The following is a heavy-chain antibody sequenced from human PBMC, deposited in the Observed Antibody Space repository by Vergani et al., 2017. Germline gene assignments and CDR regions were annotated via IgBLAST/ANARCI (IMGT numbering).Heavy chain of an antibody. J-gene: IGHJ4*02. V-gene: IGHV3-21*02. CDR3: VREETFYDSVSDYLAGYFDH. D-gene: IGHD3-3*01. Sequence: EVQVVQSGGGLVKPGGSLRLSCETSGFIFSDYNLNWVRQAPGSGLEWVASISGRSSYVNYAVSVKGRFTISRDNAKNSLFLQMNILRAEDTAVYYCVREETFYDSVSDYLAGYFDHWGQGALVTVSS. CDR2: ISGRSSYV. CDR1: GFIFSDYN.